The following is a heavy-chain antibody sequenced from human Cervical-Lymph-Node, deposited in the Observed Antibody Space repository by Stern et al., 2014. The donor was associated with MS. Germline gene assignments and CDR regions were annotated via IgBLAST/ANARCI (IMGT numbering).Heavy chain of an antibody. Sequence: VQLVQSGGGLVKPGGSLRLSCAASGFTFSSYSMNWVRQAPGKGLEWVSSMSSSRSYIYYADSVKGRFTISRDNAKNSLYLQMNSLRAEDTAVYYCARDNFEYSTESFDYWGQGTLVTVSS. D-gene: IGHD6-6*01. J-gene: IGHJ4*02. V-gene: IGHV3-21*01. CDR1: GFTFSSYS. CDR2: MSSSRSYI. CDR3: ARDNFEYSTESFDY.